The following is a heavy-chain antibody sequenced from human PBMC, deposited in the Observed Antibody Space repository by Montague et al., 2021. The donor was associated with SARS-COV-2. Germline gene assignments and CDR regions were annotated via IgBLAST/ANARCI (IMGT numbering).Heavy chain of an antibody. CDR3: AGGPAATYYSGMDV. J-gene: IGHJ6*02. Sequence: TLSLTCTVSGGSISSGSYYWSWIRQPAGKGLEWIGRIYTSGSTNYNPSLKSRVTISVDTSKNQFSLKLGSVTAADTAVYYCAGGPAATYYSGMDVWGQGTTVTVSS. D-gene: IGHD2-15*01. V-gene: IGHV4-61*02. CDR2: IYTSGST. CDR1: GGSISSGSYY.